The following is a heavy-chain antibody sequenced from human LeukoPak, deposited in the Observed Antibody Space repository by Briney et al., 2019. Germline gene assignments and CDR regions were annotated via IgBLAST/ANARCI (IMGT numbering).Heavy chain of an antibody. Sequence: PGGSLRLSCAASGFTFSGSGMHWFRQAPAKGLDWVTFIRYDGSNKYYTDSVKGRFTISRDNSKNTLYLQMDSLRAEDTAVYYCARDYDFWSGYYSPTRGYFGYWGQGTLVTVSS. CDR2: IRYDGSNK. CDR1: GFTFSGSG. V-gene: IGHV3-30*02. D-gene: IGHD3-3*01. J-gene: IGHJ4*02. CDR3: ARDYDFWSGYYSPTRGYFGY.